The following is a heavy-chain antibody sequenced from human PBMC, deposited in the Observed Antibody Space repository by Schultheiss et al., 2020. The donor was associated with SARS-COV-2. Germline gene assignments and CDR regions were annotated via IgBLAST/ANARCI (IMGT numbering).Heavy chain of an antibody. CDR2: IAYHSPNT. V-gene: IGHV3-30*01. CDR3: VRDLYGAAGDY. J-gene: IGHJ4*02. D-gene: IGHD6-13*01. Sequence: GGSLRLSCAASGFSFRNYAMHWVRQAPGKGLEWVAFIAYHSPNTDYADSVKGRFTISRDNFKDTLYLQMNSLRREDTGVYFCVRDLYGAAGDYWGQGTLVTVSS. CDR1: GFSFRNYA.